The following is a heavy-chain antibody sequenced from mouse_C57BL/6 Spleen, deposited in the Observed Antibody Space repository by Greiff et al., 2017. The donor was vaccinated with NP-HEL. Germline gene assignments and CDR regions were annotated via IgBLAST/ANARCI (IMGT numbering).Heavy chain of an antibody. D-gene: IGHD2-3*01. Sequence: QVQLKQSGAELVRPGTSVKLSCKASGYTFTSYWMHWVKQRPGQGLEWIGVIDPSDSYTNYNQKFKGKATLTVDTSSSTAYMQLSRLTSEDSAVYDCAVGGDGYCGGAWFAYWGQGTLVTVSA. CDR2: IDPSDSYT. J-gene: IGHJ3*01. CDR1: GYTFTSYW. CDR3: AVGGDGYCGGAWFAY. V-gene: IGHV1-59*01.